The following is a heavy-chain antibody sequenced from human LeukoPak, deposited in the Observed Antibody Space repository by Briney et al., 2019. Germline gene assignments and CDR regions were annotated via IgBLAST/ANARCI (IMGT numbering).Heavy chain of an antibody. CDR1: GFSLSTRGVG. CDR2: IYWNDDT. V-gene: IGHV2-5*01. D-gene: IGHD2-15*01. Sequence: SGPTLVNPTQTLTLTCTFSGFSLSTRGVGGGWLRKPPGKALEWLDIIYWNDDTRYSPSPKRRVNITKDNFKIKLVLTIANIDPVDTAIYYCAHRQLLAVAFDIWGQGTMVTVAS. J-gene: IGHJ3*02. CDR3: AHRQLLAVAFDI.